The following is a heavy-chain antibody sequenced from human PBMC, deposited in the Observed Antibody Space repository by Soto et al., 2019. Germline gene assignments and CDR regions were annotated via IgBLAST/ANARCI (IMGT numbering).Heavy chain of an antibody. Sequence: GGSLRLSCAASGFTFSSYAMNWVRQAPGKGLEWVSSISSSGNYIYYADSVKGRFTISRDNAKNALYLQMNSLRAEETAVYYCANGYGSTIWGQGTLVTVSS. V-gene: IGHV3-21*01. D-gene: IGHD3-10*01. CDR1: GFTFSSYA. CDR3: ANGYGSTI. J-gene: IGHJ4*02. CDR2: ISSSGNYI.